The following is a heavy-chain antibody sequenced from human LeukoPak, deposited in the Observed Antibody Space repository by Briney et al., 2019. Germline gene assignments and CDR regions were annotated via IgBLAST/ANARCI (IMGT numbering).Heavy chain of an antibody. V-gene: IGHV4-34*01. CDR1: GGSFSGYY. CDR2: INHSGST. CDR3: ARGFVTYYFDY. D-gene: IGHD6-6*01. Sequence: PSETLSLTCAVYGGSFSGYYWSWIRQPPGKGLEWIGEINHSGSTNYNPSLKSRVTISVDTSKNQFSLKLSSVTAADTAAYYCARGFVTYYFDYWGQGTLVTVSS. J-gene: IGHJ4*02.